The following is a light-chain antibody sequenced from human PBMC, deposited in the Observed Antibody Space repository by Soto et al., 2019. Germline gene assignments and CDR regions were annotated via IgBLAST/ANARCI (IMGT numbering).Light chain of an antibody. Sequence: QSVLTQSPSASASLGASVKLTCTLSSDYSNYIIAWHQQPPEKGPRYLMKVNSDGSHTKGNGIPDRFSGSSSGAERYLTISSLQSEDEAIYYCQTWGTGIRVFGGGTKLTVL. V-gene: IGLV4-69*01. CDR1: SDYSNYI. CDR3: QTWGTGIRV. CDR2: VNSDGSH. J-gene: IGLJ3*02.